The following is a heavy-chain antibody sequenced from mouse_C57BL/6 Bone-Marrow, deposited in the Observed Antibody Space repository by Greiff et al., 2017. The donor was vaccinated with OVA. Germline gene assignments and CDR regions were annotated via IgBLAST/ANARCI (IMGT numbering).Heavy chain of an antibody. Sequence: QVQLQQSGPELVKPGASVKISCKASGYSFTSYYIHWVKQRPGQGLEWIGWIYPGSGDTKYNEKFKGKATLTADTSSSTAYMQLSSLTSEDSAVYYCASGYGYGYFDVWGTGITVTVSS. D-gene: IGHD2-10*02. CDR1: GYSFTSYY. CDR3: ASGYGYGYFDV. V-gene: IGHV1-66*01. J-gene: IGHJ1*03. CDR2: IYPGSGDT.